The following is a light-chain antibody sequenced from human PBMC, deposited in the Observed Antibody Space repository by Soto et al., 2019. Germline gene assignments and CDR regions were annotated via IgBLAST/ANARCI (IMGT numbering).Light chain of an antibody. CDR2: QVT. V-gene: IGLV2-14*01. Sequence: QSALAQPASVSGSPGQSITISCTGTSSDVGTRNFVSWYQQHPGKAPKLMIYQVTNRPSGVSNRFSGSKSGNTASLTISGLQAEDEADYYFSSYTDSTNYVFGTGTKVTVL. CDR3: SSYTDSTNYV. J-gene: IGLJ1*01. CDR1: SSDVGTRNF.